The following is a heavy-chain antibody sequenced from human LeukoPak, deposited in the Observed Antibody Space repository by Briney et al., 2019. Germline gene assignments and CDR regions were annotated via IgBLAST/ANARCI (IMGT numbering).Heavy chain of an antibody. Sequence: PSETLSLTCTVSGGSISSYYWSWIRQPPGKGLEWIGYIYYSGSTNYNPSLKSRVTISVDMSKNQFSLKLNSVTAADTAVYYCARLEAGSFDYWGQGTLVTVSS. J-gene: IGHJ4*02. D-gene: IGHD6-19*01. CDR2: IYYSGST. CDR3: ARLEAGSFDY. CDR1: GGSISSYY. V-gene: IGHV4-59*08.